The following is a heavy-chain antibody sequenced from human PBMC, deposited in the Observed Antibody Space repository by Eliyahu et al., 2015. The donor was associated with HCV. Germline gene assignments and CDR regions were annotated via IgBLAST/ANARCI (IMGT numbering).Heavy chain of an antibody. CDR2: IRSNSYGGTT. J-gene: IGHJ4*02. CDR1: GFNFGDYA. V-gene: IGHV3-49*04. CDR3: TRGIDF. Sequence: VQLVESGGRLVQPGRSLRLSCKTSGFNFGDYAMXWVRQAPGKGXEWVGFIRSNSYGGTTEYAASVKGRFSISRDDSNTIAYLQMNGLKPEDTAMYYCTRGIDFWGQGTLVTVSS.